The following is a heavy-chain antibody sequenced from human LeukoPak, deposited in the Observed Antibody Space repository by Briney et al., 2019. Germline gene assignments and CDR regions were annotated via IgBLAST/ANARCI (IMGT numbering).Heavy chain of an antibody. D-gene: IGHD3-9*01. J-gene: IGHJ5*02. CDR3: ARDRGGLRYFDWLSWFDP. CDR2: ISAYNGNT. V-gene: IGHV1-18*04. CDR1: GYTVTSYY. Sequence: SVKVSCKASGYTVTSYYMHWVRQAPGQGLEWMGWISAYNGNTNYAQKLQGRVTMTTDTSTNTAYMELRSLRSDDTAVYYCARDRGGLRYFDWLSWFDPWGQGTLVTVSS.